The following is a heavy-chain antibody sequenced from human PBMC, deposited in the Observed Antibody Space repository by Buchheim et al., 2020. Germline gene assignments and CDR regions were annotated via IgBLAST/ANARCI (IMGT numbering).Heavy chain of an antibody. CDR1: GITFSSSN. D-gene: IGHD1-26*01. CDR2: ISFSGSSK. V-gene: IGHV3-21*02. J-gene: IGHJ4*02. CDR3: ASGGSSEWDFYFDH. Sequence: ELQLVESGGGLVKPGASLRLSCAASGITFSSSNMNWVRQAPGKGLEWVSSISFSGSSKFYADSVRGRFTISRDNSKNSLFLQMDSLRAEDTAVYYCASGGSSEWDFYFDHWGQGTL.